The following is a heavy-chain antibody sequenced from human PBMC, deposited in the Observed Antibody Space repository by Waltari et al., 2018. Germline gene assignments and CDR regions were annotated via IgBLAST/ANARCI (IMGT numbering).Heavy chain of an antibody. CDR1: RGTLRSYA. V-gene: IGHV1-69*01. D-gene: IGHD3-3*01. CDR2: IIPIFVTA. J-gene: IGHJ3*02. CDR3: AGRAYYDFWSGWSDAFDI. Sequence: QVQLVQSGAEVKKPGSSVEVSCKASRGTLRSYAISWMRQAPGQWLEWMGGIIPIFVTANYAQKFQGRVTITADESTSTAYMELSSLRSEDTAVYYCAGRAYYDFWSGWSDAFDIWGQGTMVTVSS.